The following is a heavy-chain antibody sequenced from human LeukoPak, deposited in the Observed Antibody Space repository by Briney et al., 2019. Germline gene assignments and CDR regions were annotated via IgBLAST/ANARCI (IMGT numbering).Heavy chain of an antibody. D-gene: IGHD3-22*01. Sequence: GGSLRLSCAASGFTFGDYAMHWVRQAPGKGLEWVSLISGDGGSTYYADSVKGRFTISRDNSKNSLYLQMNSLRTEDTALYYCAKDMWQWGSSGIDYWGQGTLVTVSS. CDR3: AKDMWQWGSSGIDY. CDR2: ISGDGGST. J-gene: IGHJ4*02. V-gene: IGHV3-43*02. CDR1: GFTFGDYA.